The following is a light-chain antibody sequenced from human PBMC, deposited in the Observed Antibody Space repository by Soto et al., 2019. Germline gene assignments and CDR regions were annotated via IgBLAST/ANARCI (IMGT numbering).Light chain of an antibody. Sequence: DIVMTQSPDSLAVSLGERATINCKSSQSVLYSSNNKNYLAWYQQKPGQPPKLLIYWASTRESGVPDRFSSSGSGTDFTLTISSLQAEDVAVYYCQQYYISPLTFGGGTKVEI. CDR2: WAS. V-gene: IGKV4-1*01. CDR1: QSVLYSSNNKNY. CDR3: QQYYISPLT. J-gene: IGKJ4*01.